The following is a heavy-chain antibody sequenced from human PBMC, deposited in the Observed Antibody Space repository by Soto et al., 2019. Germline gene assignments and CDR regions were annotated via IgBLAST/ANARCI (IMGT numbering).Heavy chain of an antibody. Sequence: SGTLCVSCTFSDGSVSSGTYSWSWIRQPPGKGLEWIGYIYYSGSTNYNPSLKSRVTISVDTSKNQFSLKLSSVTAADTAVYYCARLDYYYDSSGYYLFDYWGQGTMVTVSS. CDR2: IYYSGST. V-gene: IGHV4-61*01. CDR3: ARLDYYYDSSGYYLFDY. D-gene: IGHD3-22*01. CDR1: DGSVSSGTYS. J-gene: IGHJ4*02.